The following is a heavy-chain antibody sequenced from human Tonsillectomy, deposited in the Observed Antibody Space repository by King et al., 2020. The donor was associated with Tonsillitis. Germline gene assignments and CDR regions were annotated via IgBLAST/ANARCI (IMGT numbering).Heavy chain of an antibody. Sequence: VQLVESGAEVKKPGSSVKVSCKASGGTFSSYAISWVRQAPGQGLEWMGGIIPIFGTANYAKKFQGRVTITADESTSTAYMELSSLGSEDTAVYYCARDRASSSWYAYYWGQGTLVTVSS. D-gene: IGHD6-13*01. V-gene: IGHV1-69*01. CDR1: GGTFSSYA. CDR3: ARDRASSSWYAYY. J-gene: IGHJ4*02. CDR2: IIPIFGTA.